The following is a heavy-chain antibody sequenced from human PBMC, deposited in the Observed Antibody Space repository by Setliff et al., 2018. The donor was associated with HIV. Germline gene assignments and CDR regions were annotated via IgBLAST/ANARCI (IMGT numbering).Heavy chain of an antibody. J-gene: IGHJ4*02. Sequence: GESLKISCKGSGYSFTSYWIGWVRQMPGKGLEWMGIIYPRDSDTRYSTSFQGQVTISADKSISTAYLQWNSLKASDTAMYYCARPRYSSSSEVDYWGQGTLVTVSS. CDR1: GYSFTSYW. CDR2: IYPRDSDT. D-gene: IGHD6-6*01. V-gene: IGHV5-51*01. CDR3: ARPRYSSSSEVDY.